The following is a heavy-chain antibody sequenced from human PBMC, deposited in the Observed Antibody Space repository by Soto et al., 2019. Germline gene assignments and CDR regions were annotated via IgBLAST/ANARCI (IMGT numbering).Heavy chain of an antibody. CDR2: IYYSGST. V-gene: IGHV4-31*03. D-gene: IGHD4-17*01. Sequence: QVQLQESGPGLVKPSQTLSLTCTVSGGSISSGGYYWSWISQHPGKGLEWIGYIYYSGSTYYNPSLKSRVTISVDTSKNQFSLKLSSVTAADTAVYYCARLYGDEYYFDYWGQGTLVTVSS. CDR1: GGSISSGGYY. J-gene: IGHJ4*02. CDR3: ARLYGDEYYFDY.